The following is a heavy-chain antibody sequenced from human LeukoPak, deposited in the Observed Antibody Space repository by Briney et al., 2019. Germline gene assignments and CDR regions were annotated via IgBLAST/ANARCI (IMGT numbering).Heavy chain of an antibody. CDR2: FDPEDGET. CDR1: GYTLSEIS. J-gene: IGHJ3*02. V-gene: IGHV1-24*01. Sequence: ASVKVSCKVSGYTLSEISMQWVRQAPGKGLEWMGGFDPEDGETIYAQKFQGRVTMTEDTSTDTAYMEMSSLRFEDTAVYYCARAKYNSGWYGAFDIWGQGTMVTVSS. D-gene: IGHD6-19*01. CDR3: ARAKYNSGWYGAFDI.